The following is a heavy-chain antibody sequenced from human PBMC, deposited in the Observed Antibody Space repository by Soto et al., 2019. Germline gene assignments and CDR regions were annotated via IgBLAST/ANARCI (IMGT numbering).Heavy chain of an antibody. CDR1: GGSVSISHYY. CDR2: IYHTGST. D-gene: IGHD6-6*01. CDR3: AGDRLAARYYYNGLDV. J-gene: IGHJ6*02. V-gene: IGHV4-61*01. Sequence: PSETLSLTXTVSGGSVSISHYYWTWIRQPPGKELEWIGYIYHTGSTNYNPSLKSRVTISVDTSKNQFSLKLSSVTAADTAVYYCAGDRLAARYYYNGLDVWGQGTTVTVSS.